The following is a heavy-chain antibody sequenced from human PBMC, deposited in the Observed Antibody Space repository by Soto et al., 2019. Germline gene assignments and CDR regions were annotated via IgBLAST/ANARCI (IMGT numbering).Heavy chain of an antibody. CDR2: INPSGGRT. D-gene: IGHD6-6*01. CDR1: GYTFTSYY. CDR3: ARDRSDYSSSSNHYYYGLDV. J-gene: IGHJ6*02. V-gene: IGHV1-46*01. Sequence: ASVKVSCKASGYTFTSYYMHWVRQAPGQGLEWMGIINPSGGRTSYAQKFQGRVTMTRDTSTNTVYMELSSLRPEDTAVYYCARDRSDYSSSSNHYYYGLDVWGQGTTVTVSS.